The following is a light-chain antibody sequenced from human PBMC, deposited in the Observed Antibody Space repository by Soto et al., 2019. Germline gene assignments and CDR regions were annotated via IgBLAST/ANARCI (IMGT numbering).Light chain of an antibody. CDR2: DAS. Sequence: DIPMTQSPSTLSASVGDRVTITCRASQSISSWLAWYQQKPGKAPKLLIYDASSLESGVPSRFSGSGSGTEFTLTISSLQPDDFATYYCQQYNSYPFTFGPWTKVDIK. J-gene: IGKJ3*01. CDR3: QQYNSYPFT. V-gene: IGKV1-5*01. CDR1: QSISSW.